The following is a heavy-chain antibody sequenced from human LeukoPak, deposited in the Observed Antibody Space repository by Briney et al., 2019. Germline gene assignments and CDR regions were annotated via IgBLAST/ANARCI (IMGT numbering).Heavy chain of an antibody. V-gene: IGHV1-2*02. D-gene: IGHD2-2*01. J-gene: IGHJ4*02. Sequence: ASVKVSCKASGYTFTGYFMHWVRQAPGQGLEWVGWINPKSGGTNYAQKFQGRVTVTRDMSINTAYVELSRLTSDDTAVYYCARDGTSTDDYWGQGTLVTVSS. CDR2: INPKSGGT. CDR1: GYTFTGYF. CDR3: ARDGTSTDDY.